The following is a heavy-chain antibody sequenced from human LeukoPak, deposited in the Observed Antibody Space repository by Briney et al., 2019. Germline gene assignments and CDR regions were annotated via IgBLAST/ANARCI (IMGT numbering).Heavy chain of an antibody. J-gene: IGHJ4*02. CDR3: ASIKTDPTIVNGF. CDR2: IKRDGRER. V-gene: IGHV3-7*01. D-gene: IGHD5-24*01. CDR1: GSTFRNYW. Sequence: GGSLRLSCEVSGSTFRNYWMSWIRQVPGKGLEWLACIKRDGRERHYVDSVRGRFTVSTDSAKNSLFLQMNSLRAEDTAVYYCASIKTDPTIVNGFWGQGTLVTVSS.